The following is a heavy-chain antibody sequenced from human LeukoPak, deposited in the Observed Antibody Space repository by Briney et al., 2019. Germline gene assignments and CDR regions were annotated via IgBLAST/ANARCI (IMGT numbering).Heavy chain of an antibody. V-gene: IGHV4-34*01. D-gene: IGHD3-3*01. CDR1: GGSFSGYY. Sequence: PSETLSLTCAVYGGSFSGYYWSWIRQPPGRGWGGIGEINHSGSTNYNPSLKSQVTISVDTSKNQFSLKLSSVTAADTAVYYCARGSDFWSRQFDYWGQGTLVTVSS. J-gene: IGHJ4*02. CDR2: INHSGST. CDR3: ARGSDFWSRQFDY.